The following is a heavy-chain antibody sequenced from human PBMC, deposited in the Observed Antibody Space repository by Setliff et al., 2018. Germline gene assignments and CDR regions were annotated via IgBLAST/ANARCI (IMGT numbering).Heavy chain of an antibody. CDR2: ISGSAQTT. V-gene: IGHV3-23*01. Sequence: GGSLRLSCAASGFTFSSYAITWVRQAPGKGLEWVSMISGSAQTTYYADSVKGRFTISRDNSKNTLYLQLNSLRAEDTAIYYCARDGAGWYYYDSSGYYRYYFDYWGQGTLVTVSS. CDR3: ARDGAGWYYYDSSGYYRYYFDY. J-gene: IGHJ4*02. CDR1: GFTFSSYA. D-gene: IGHD3-22*01.